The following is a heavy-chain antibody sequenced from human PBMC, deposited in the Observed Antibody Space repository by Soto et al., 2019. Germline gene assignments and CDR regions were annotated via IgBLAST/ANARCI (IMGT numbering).Heavy chain of an antibody. Sequence: QVQLQQWGAGLLKPSETLSLTCAVYGGSFSGYYWSWIRQPPGKGLEWIGEINHSGSTNYNPSLKNRDTKSVNTSKNQFTQKLSTVTAADTAVYYCARRNRSSGWYVYWYFDLWGRGTLVTVSS. CDR2: INHSGST. CDR3: ARRNRSSGWYVYWYFDL. J-gene: IGHJ2*01. CDR1: GGSFSGYY. D-gene: IGHD6-19*01. V-gene: IGHV4-34*01.